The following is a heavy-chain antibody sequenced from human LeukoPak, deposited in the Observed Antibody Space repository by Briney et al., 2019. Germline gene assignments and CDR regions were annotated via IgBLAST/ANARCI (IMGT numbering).Heavy chain of an antibody. Sequence: SETLSLTCAVYGGSFSGYYWSWIRQPPGKGLEWIGEINHSGSTNYNPSLKSRVTISVDTSKNQFSLKLSSVTAADTAVYYCATSTRAFWSGYLIDYWGQGTLVTVSS. V-gene: IGHV4-34*01. D-gene: IGHD3-3*01. CDR1: GGSFSGYY. J-gene: IGHJ4*02. CDR2: INHSGST. CDR3: ATSTRAFWSGYLIDY.